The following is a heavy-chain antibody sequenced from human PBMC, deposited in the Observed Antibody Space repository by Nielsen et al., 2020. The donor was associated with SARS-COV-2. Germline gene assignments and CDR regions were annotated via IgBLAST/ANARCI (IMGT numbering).Heavy chain of an antibody. CDR2: IYYSGST. D-gene: IGHD6-19*01. J-gene: IGHJ4*02. CDR3: AREPGYSSGPIDY. Sequence: TLSLTCTVSGGSISSYYWSWIRQPPGKGLEWIGYIYYSGSTNYNPSLKSRVTISVDTSKNQFSLKLSSVTAADTAVYYCAREPGYSSGPIDYWGQGTLVTVSS. CDR1: GGSISSYY. V-gene: IGHV4-59*01.